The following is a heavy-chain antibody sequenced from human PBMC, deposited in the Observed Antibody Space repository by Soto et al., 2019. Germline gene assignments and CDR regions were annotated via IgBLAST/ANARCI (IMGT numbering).Heavy chain of an antibody. Sequence: QVQLVQSGAEVKKPGASVKVSCKASGYTFTSYGISWVRQAPGQGLEWMGWISAYNGNTNYAQKLQGRVTMTTDTPTSTASMELRTLRADDTAVYSCAREYYYGSGGASWGQGTLVTVSS. CDR2: ISAYNGNT. CDR1: GYTFTSYG. J-gene: IGHJ5*02. D-gene: IGHD3-10*01. CDR3: AREYYYGSGGAS. V-gene: IGHV1-18*01.